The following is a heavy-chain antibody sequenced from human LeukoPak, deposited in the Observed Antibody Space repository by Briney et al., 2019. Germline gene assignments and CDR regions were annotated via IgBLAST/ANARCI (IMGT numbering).Heavy chain of an antibody. CDR1: GGSISSGSYY. J-gene: IGHJ6*03. V-gene: IGHV4-61*02. CDR2: IFTSGST. D-gene: IGHD4-11*01. CDR3: ARGDYSLSSYYYYYMDV. Sequence: TPSETLSLTCTVSGGSISSGSYYWRWIRQPAGKGLEWIGRIFTSGSTNYNPSLKSRVTISVDTSKNQFSLKLSSVTAADTAVYYCARGDYSLSSYYYYYMDVWGKGTTVTVSS.